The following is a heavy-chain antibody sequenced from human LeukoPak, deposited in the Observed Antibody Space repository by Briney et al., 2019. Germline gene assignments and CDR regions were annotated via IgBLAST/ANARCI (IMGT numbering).Heavy chain of an antibody. Sequence: NTSETLSLTCTVSGDFLNTYYWTWIRQTPGKELEWIGFVASRGSSNYNASLKSRVSISMDTSKNQFSLALTSVPPADTAVYYCARVVRGVVTSNWFDPWGQGTLVSVSS. V-gene: IGHV4-59*01. D-gene: IGHD2-21*02. CDR2: VASRGSS. J-gene: IGHJ5*02. CDR1: GDFLNTYY. CDR3: ARVVRGVVTSNWFDP.